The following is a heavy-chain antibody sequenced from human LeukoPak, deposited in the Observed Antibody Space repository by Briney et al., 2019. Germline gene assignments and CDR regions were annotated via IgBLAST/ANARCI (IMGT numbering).Heavy chain of an antibody. CDR1: GYSFTAFY. CDR3: AREPDTAKAYFDY. Sequence: ASVKVSCKTSGYSFTAFYIHWVRQAPGQGLEWMGWIHPRRGDTNYAQKFQGRVTMTRDASISTAYMELSRLRSDDTAVYYCAREPDTAKAYFDYWGQGTLVTVSS. D-gene: IGHD5-18*01. CDR2: IHPRRGDT. V-gene: IGHV1-2*02. J-gene: IGHJ4*02.